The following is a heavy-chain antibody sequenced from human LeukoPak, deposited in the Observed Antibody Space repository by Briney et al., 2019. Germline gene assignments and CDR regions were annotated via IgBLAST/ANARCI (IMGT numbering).Heavy chain of an antibody. D-gene: IGHD2-15*01. CDR2: TRNKANSYTT. CDR1: GFTFSDYY. V-gene: IGHV3-72*01. J-gene: IGHJ4*02. Sequence: GGSLRLSCSASGFTFSDYYIDWVRQAPGKGLEWVGRTRNKANSYTTEYAASVRDRFTMSRDDSKNSLWLQMNSLKTDDTAVYYCVRRVASGHLDYWGQGTLVTVSS. CDR3: VRRVASGHLDY.